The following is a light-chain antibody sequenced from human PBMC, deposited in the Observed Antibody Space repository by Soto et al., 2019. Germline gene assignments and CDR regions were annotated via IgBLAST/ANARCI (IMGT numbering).Light chain of an antibody. CDR2: GTS. CDR3: LQDYNYPRT. J-gene: IGKJ2*01. V-gene: IGKV1-6*01. CDR1: QGIRND. Sequence: AIQMTQSPSSLSASVGDRATINCRASQGIRNDLAWYQQKPGKTPKLLIYGTSNLQSGVPSRFSGSGSGTDFTLTISSLQPEDFATYYCLQDYNYPRTFGQGTNLEI.